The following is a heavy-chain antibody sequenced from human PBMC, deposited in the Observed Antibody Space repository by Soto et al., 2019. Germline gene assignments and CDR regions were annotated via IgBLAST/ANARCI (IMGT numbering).Heavy chain of an antibody. J-gene: IGHJ6*02. V-gene: IGHV4-34*01. CDR3: ARGDVGATTAYYYYDMDV. CDR2: ISHSGST. Sequence: SDTLSLTCAVYGGSFSGYYWSWILQPPGKGLEWVGEISHSGSTNYNPSLKSRVTISVDTSKNQFSLKLSSVTAADTAIYYCARGDVGATTAYYYYDMDVWGQGTTVT. D-gene: IGHD1-26*01. CDR1: GGSFSGYY.